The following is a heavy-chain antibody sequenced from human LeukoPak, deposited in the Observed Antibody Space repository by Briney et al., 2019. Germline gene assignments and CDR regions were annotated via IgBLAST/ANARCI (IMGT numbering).Heavy chain of an antibody. J-gene: IGHJ5*02. CDR2: IYYSGST. CDR3: ARGGYYDFWSGTSYWFDP. D-gene: IGHD3-3*01. CDR1: GGFISSYY. V-gene: IGHV4-59*01. Sequence: PSETLSPTCTVSGGFISSYYWSWIRQPPGKGLEWIGYIYYSGSTNYNPSLKSRVTISVDTSKNQFSLKLSSVTAADTAVYYCARGGYYDFWSGTSYWFDPWGQGTLVTVSS.